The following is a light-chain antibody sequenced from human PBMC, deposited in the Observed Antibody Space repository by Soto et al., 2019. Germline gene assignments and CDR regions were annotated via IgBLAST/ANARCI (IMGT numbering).Light chain of an antibody. V-gene: IGLV1-47*01. Sequence: QSVLTQPPSASGTPGKRVTISCSGSSSNIGSNYVYWYQQLPGTAPKLLIYRNNQRPSGVPDRFPGSKSGTSASLAISGLRSEDEADYYCAAWDDSLSGPVFGGGTQLTVL. CDR2: RNN. CDR1: SSNIGSNY. J-gene: IGLJ7*01. CDR3: AAWDDSLSGPV.